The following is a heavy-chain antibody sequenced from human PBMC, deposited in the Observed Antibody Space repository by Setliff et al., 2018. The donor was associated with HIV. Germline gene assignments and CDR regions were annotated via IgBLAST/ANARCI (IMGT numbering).Heavy chain of an antibody. Sequence: PSETLSLTCTVSGVSISSYYWSWIRRPPGKGLEWIGYIYYSGSTNYNTSLKSRVTISGDTSKKQFSLKLSSVIAADTAVYYCARIFGDQGYYYGMDVWGQGTTVTVSS. J-gene: IGHJ6*02. D-gene: IGHD3-3*01. CDR1: GVSISSYY. CDR3: ARIFGDQGYYYGMDV. CDR2: IYYSGST. V-gene: IGHV4-59*01.